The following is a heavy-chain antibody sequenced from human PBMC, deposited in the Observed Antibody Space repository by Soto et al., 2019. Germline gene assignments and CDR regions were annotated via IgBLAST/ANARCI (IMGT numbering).Heavy chain of an antibody. D-gene: IGHD5-18*01. Sequence: GGSLRLSCAASGFTVSSNYMSWVRQAPGKGLEWVSVIYSGGSTYYADSVKGRFTISRHNSKNTLYLQMNSLRAEDTAVYYCASQPPHSFNYYHYFMDVWGKGTRVIVPS. CDR3: ASQPPHSFNYYHYFMDV. V-gene: IGHV3-53*04. CDR2: IYSGGST. CDR1: GFTVSSNY. J-gene: IGHJ6*03.